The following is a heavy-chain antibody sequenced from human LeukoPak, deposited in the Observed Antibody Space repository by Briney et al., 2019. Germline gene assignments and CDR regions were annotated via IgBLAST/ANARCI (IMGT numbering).Heavy chain of an antibody. CDR1: GFTFTTYT. CDR2: IRSSGSSI. Sequence: GGSLRLSCAASGFTFTTYTMNWVRQAPGRGLEWVSYIRSSGSSIFYADSVKGRFTASRDNAKNSLYLQMNSLRAEDTALYYCARDSGNGGSIDYWGQGTLVTVSS. D-gene: IGHD2-15*01. CDR3: ARDSGNGGSIDY. V-gene: IGHV3-48*01. J-gene: IGHJ4*02.